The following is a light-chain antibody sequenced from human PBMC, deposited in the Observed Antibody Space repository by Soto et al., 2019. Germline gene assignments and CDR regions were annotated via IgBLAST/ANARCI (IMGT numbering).Light chain of an antibody. V-gene: IGLV3-21*04. CDR3: HVWDSSSDHVV. CDR2: HDS. CDR1: NIGSKS. J-gene: IGLJ2*01. Sequence: SYELTQPPSVSVAPGKTAKITCWGNNIGSKSVHWYQQKPGQAPVLVIYHDSARPSGIPERFSGSNSGNTATLTISRVEAGDEAAYYCHVWDSSSDHVVFGGGTKVTVL.